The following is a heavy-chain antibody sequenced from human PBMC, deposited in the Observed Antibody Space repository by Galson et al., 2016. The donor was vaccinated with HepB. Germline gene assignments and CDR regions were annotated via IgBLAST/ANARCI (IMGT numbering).Heavy chain of an antibody. CDR3: ARGIGYYCSSTSCPQYFHH. V-gene: IGHV1-69*13. J-gene: IGHJ1*01. Sequence: SVKVSCKASGGTFSGDAISWLRQAPGQGLEWMGGISPIFGTTNYAQKFQGRVTITADASTSTAYMDLGSLRSEDTAVYYCARGIGYYCSSTSCPQYFHHWGPGTLVSVSS. CDR2: ISPIFGTT. D-gene: IGHD2-2*01. CDR1: GGTFSGDA.